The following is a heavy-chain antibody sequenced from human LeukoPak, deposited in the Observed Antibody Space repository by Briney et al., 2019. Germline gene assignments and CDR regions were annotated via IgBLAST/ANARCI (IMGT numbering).Heavy chain of an antibody. CDR3: ASAVGGVNIFDS. Sequence: SETLSLTCTVSGGSINIYYWSWIRQPPGKGLEWIGYVYYSGSTNKNPSLKSRVTISVDTSKNQFSLKLSSVTAADTAFYYWASAVGGVNIFDSWGQGTLVTVSA. D-gene: IGHD3-16*01. CDR2: VYYSGST. CDR1: GGSINIYY. J-gene: IGHJ4*02. V-gene: IGHV4-59*01.